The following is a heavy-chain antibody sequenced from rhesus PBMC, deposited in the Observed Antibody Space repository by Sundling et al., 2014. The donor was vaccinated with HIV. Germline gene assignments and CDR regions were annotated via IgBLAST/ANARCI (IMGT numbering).Heavy chain of an antibody. D-gene: IGHD6-31*01. Sequence: QVQLQESGPGLVKPSETLSLTCTVSGVSISTYWWNWIRQPPGKGLEWIGEIKGDTGSTNYNPSLKSRVTISKDTSKNQFSLKLSSVTAADTAVYYCATHSSGWYGYGLDSWGQGVVVTVSS. J-gene: IGHJ6*01. V-gene: IGHV4-80*01. CDR1: GVSISTYW. CDR3: ATHSSGWYGYGLDS. CDR2: IKGDTGST.